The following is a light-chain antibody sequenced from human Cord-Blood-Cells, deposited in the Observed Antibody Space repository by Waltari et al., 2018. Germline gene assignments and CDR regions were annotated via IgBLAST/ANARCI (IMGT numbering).Light chain of an antibody. J-gene: IGKJ3*01. CDR1: QSVSSIY. CDR2: GAS. Sequence: EIVLTQSPGTLSLSPGERATLSCRASQSVSSIYFAWYQQKPGQGPRLLIYGASSRATHIPDRFSGSGSGTDFTLTISRLEPEDFTVYYCQQYGSSPFTFGPGTKVDIK. CDR3: QQYGSSPFT. V-gene: IGKV3-20*01.